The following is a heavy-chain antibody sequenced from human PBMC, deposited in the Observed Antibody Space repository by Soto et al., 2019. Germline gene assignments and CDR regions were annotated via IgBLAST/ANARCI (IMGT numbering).Heavy chain of an antibody. D-gene: IGHD6-19*01. CDR2: ISGSGGST. CDR3: AKGQSGWYAPFDY. V-gene: IGHV3-23*01. CDR1: GFTFSSYA. J-gene: IGHJ4*02. Sequence: EVQLLESGGGLVQPGGSLRLSCAASGFTFSSYAMSWVRQAPGKGLEWVSTISGSGGSTYYADSVKGRFTISRDKSKNTLYLQMNSLRAEDTAVYYCAKGQSGWYAPFDYWGQGTLVTVSS.